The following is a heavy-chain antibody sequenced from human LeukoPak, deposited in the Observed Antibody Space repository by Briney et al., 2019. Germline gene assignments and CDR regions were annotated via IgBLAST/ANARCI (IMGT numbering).Heavy chain of an antibody. CDR3: ARVGGYDYVWGSYRPPSNFDY. CDR1: GGSFSGYY. V-gene: IGHV4-34*01. D-gene: IGHD3-16*02. CDR2: INHSGST. Sequence: PSETLSLTCAVYGGSFSGYYWSWIRQPPGKGLEWIGEINHSGSTNYNPSLTSRVTISVDTSKNQFSLKLSSVTAADTAVYYCARVGGYDYVWGSYRPPSNFDYWGQGTLVTVSS. J-gene: IGHJ4*02.